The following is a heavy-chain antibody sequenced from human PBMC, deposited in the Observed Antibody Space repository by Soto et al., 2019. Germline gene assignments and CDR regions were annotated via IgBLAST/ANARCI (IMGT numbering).Heavy chain of an antibody. D-gene: IGHD5-18*01. Sequence: ELQLVESGGALVQPGGSLRLSCAASGSTFSDSAMHWVRLASGKGLEWVGRIQTKSNDYATAYGESVKGRFTISRDESKDTAYLQRNSLKADDTAVYFCTCSVSGDTGLHFWGQGTLVTVSS. V-gene: IGHV3-73*02. CDR3: TCSVSGDTGLHF. J-gene: IGHJ4*02. CDR1: GSTFSDSA. CDR2: IQTKSNDYAT.